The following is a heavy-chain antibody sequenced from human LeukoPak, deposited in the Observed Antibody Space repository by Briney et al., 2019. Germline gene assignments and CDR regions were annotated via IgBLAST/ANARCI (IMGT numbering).Heavy chain of an antibody. V-gene: IGHV3-33*01. Sequence: GGSLRLSCAASGFTFSSYGMHWVRQAPGKGLEWVAVIWYDGSNKYYADSVKGRFTISRDNSKNTLYLQMNSLRAEDTAVYYCARAYGGNPADWYFDLWGRGTLVTVSS. CDR1: GFTFSSYG. J-gene: IGHJ2*01. CDR3: ARAYGGNPADWYFDL. CDR2: IWYDGSNK. D-gene: IGHD4-17*01.